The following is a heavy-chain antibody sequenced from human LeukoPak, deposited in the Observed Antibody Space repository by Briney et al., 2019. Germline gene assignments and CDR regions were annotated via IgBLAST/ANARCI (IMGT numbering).Heavy chain of an antibody. V-gene: IGHV3-30*18. CDR3: AKESYFGYYDSSGPYDY. CDR2: ISYDGSNK. CDR1: GFTFSSYG. J-gene: IGHJ4*02. D-gene: IGHD3-22*01. Sequence: GGSLRLSCAASGFTFSSYGMHWVRQAPGKGLEWVAVISYDGSNKYYADSVKGRFTISRDNSKNTLYLQMNSLRAEDTAVYYCAKESYFGYYDSSGPYDYWGQGTLVTVSS.